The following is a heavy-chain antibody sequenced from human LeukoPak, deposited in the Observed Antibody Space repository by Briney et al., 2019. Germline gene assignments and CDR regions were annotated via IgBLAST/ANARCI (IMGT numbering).Heavy chain of an antibody. CDR3: ARFRGAIAVAGTLTRGSSYYGMDV. V-gene: IGHV4-38-2*02. D-gene: IGHD6-19*01. CDR2: IYHSGST. J-gene: IGHJ6*02. CDR1: GYSISSGYY. Sequence: SETLSLTCTVSGYSISSGYYWGWIRQPPGKGLEWIGSIYHSGSTYYNPSLKSRVTISVDTSKNQFSLKLSSVTAADTAVYYCARFRGAIAVAGTLTRGSSYYGMDVWGQGTTVTVSS.